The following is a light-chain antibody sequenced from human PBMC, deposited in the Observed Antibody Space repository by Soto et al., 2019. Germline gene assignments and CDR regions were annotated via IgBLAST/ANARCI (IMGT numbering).Light chain of an antibody. V-gene: IGLV2-11*01. CDR2: DVR. CDR3: CSYAGSDTYV. Sequence: QSALTQPRSVSGSPGQSVTISCTGTSSDVGGYNYVSGYQQHPGQAPKLMIYDVRKRPLGVPDRFSGSKSGNASSLTISGLQAEDEADYYGCSYAGSDTYVFGTGTKLTVL. CDR1: SSDVGGYNY. J-gene: IGLJ1*01.